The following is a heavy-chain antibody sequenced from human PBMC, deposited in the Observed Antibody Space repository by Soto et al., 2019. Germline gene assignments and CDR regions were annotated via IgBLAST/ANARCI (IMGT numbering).Heavy chain of an antibody. Sequence: GGSLRLSCAASGFTFSSYSMNWVRQAPGKGLECVSSISSSSSYIYYADSVKGRFTISRDNAKNSLYLQMNSLRAEDTAVYYCARGNDDYDSSGYYYGGYWGQGTLVTVSS. D-gene: IGHD3-22*01. V-gene: IGHV3-21*01. CDR3: ARGNDDYDSSGYYYGGY. CDR1: GFTFSSYS. CDR2: ISSSSSYI. J-gene: IGHJ4*02.